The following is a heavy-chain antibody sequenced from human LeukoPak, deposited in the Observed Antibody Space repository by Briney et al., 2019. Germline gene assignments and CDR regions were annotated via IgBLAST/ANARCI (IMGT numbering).Heavy chain of an antibody. D-gene: IGHD5-18*01. CDR1: GFTFSSYG. CDR2: IRYDGSNK. J-gene: IGHJ4*02. V-gene: IGHV3-30*02. CDR3: ARAGIQLWFSPGDY. Sequence: PGGSLRLSCAASGFTFSSYGMHWVRQAPGKGLEWVAFIRYDGSNKYYADSVKGRFTISRDNSKNTLYLQMNSLRAEDTAVYYCARAGIQLWFSPGDYWGQGTLVTVSS.